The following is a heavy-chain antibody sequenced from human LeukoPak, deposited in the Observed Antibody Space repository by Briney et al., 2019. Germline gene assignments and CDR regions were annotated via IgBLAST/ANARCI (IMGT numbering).Heavy chain of an antibody. Sequence: PGGALRLSCAASGFTFSSYWMHWVRPAPGKGLVWVSRINNDGSGVTYADSVKGRFTISRDNAKNTLYLQMNSLRAEDTALYYCARGRDAYNPLDYWGQGTLVTVSS. CDR1: GFTFSSYW. V-gene: IGHV3-74*01. D-gene: IGHD5-24*01. J-gene: IGHJ4*02. CDR3: ARGRDAYNPLDY. CDR2: INNDGSGV.